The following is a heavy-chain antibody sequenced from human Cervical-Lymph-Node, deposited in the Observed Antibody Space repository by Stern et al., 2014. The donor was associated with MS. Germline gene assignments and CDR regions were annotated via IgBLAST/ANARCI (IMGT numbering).Heavy chain of an antibody. D-gene: IGHD3-10*01. J-gene: IGHJ4*02. Sequence: QVHLEQSGAEVQKPGPSVKVSCNVSGGSLSSSDVSWVRQAPRPGLERMGGIIPIIETANYAQKYQGRVTITADESTNTAYMELSSLRSENTAIYYCALGGFGHYFEYWGQGTLVTVSS. V-gene: IGHV1-69*01. CDR2: IIPIIETA. CDR1: GGSLSSSD. CDR3: ALGGFGHYFEY.